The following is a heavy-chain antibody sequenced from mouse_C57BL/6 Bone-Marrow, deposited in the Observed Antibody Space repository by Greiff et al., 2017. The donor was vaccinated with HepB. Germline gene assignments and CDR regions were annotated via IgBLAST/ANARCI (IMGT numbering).Heavy chain of an antibody. CDR3: ARGFTTVVATDAMDY. D-gene: IGHD1-1*01. Sequence: QVQLQQPGAELVRPGSSVTLSCKASGYTFTSYWMDWVKQRPGQGLEWLGNIYPSDSETHYNQKFKDKATLTVDKSSSTAYMQLSILTSEDSADYDCARGFTTVVATDAMDYWGQGTSVTVSS. CDR1: GYTFTSYW. CDR2: IYPSDSET. J-gene: IGHJ4*01. V-gene: IGHV1-61*01.